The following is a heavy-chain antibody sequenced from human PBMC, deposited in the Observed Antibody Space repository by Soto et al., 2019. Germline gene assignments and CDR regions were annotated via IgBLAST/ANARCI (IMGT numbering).Heavy chain of an antibody. J-gene: IGHJ4*02. CDR1: GYTFTSYG. V-gene: IGHV1-18*01. D-gene: IGHD6-19*01. CDR3: ARPKGSYSSGYYYFDY. Sequence: ASVKVSCKASGYTFTSYGISWVRQAPGQGLEWMGAISPHNGNTDYAQKLQGRVTITTDESTSTAYMELRSLRSEDTAVYYCARPKGSYSSGYYYFDYWGQGTLVTVSS. CDR2: ISPHNGNT.